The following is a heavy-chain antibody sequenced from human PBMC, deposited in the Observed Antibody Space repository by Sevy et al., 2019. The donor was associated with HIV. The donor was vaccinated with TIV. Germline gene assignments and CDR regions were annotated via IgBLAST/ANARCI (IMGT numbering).Heavy chain of an antibody. CDR2: IYPGDSDT. Sequence: GESLKISCKGSGYSFTSYWIGWVRQMPGKGLEWMGIIYPGDSDTRYSPSFQGQVTISADKSINTVYLQWSSLKASDTSTYYCARQDPTYYYGMDVWGQGTTVTASS. J-gene: IGHJ6*02. CDR3: ARQDPTYYYGMDV. CDR1: GYSFTSYW. D-gene: IGHD1-1*01. V-gene: IGHV5-51*01.